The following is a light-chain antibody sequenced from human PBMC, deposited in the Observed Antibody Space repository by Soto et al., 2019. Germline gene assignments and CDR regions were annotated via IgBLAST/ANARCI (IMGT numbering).Light chain of an antibody. J-gene: IGKJ1*01. Sequence: DIQMTQSPSSLSASVGDRVTITCRASQGILTYLAWYQQKPGQVPELLIQAASTLQPGVPSRFSGSGSGTEFTLTINSLQPDDFATYYCQQYNSYWTFGQGTKVDIK. CDR2: AAS. CDR3: QQYNSYWT. V-gene: IGKV1-27*01. CDR1: QGILTY.